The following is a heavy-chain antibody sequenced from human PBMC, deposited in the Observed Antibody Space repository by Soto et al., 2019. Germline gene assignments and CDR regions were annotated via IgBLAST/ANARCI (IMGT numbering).Heavy chain of an antibody. CDR3: ARARRGPAATPYFDY. CDR2: INHSGST. Sequence: PSETLSLTCAVYGGSFSGYYWSWIRQPPGKGLEWIGEINHSGSTNYNPSLKSRVTISVDTSKNQFSLKLSSVTAADTAVYYCARARRGPAATPYFDYWGQGTQVTVSS. D-gene: IGHD2-15*01. V-gene: IGHV4-34*01. CDR1: GGSFSGYY. J-gene: IGHJ4*02.